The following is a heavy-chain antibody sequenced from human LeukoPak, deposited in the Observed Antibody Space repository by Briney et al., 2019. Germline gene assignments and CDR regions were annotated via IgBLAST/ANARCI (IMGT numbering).Heavy chain of an antibody. CDR2: TYYRSKWYN. V-gene: IGHV6-1*01. J-gene: IGHJ5*02. CDR1: GXSVSSNSSA. Sequence: SQTLSLTCAISGXSVSSNSSAWSWIRQSPSRGLEWLGRTYYRSKWYNDYAVSVKSRITINPDTSKNQFSLQLNSVTPEDTAIYYCARFYGGFDPWGQGTLVTVSS. D-gene: IGHD4-17*01. CDR3: ARFYGGFDP.